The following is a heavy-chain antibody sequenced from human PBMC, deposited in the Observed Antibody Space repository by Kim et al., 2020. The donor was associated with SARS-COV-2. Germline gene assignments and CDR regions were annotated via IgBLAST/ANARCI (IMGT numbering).Heavy chain of an antibody. V-gene: IGHV5-51*01. J-gene: IGHJ5*02. CDR2: IYPGDSDT. D-gene: IGHD4-17*01. Sequence: GESLKISCKGSGYSFTSYWIGWVRQMPGKGLEWMGIIYPGDSDTRYSPSFQGQVTISADKSISTAYLQWSSLKASDTAMYYCARQEGALYGDYAPNWFDPGAREPWSPSPQ. CDR3: ARQEGALYGDYAPNWFDP. CDR1: GYSFTSYW.